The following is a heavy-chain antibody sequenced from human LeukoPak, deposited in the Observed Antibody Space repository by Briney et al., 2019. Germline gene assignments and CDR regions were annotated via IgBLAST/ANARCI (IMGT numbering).Heavy chain of an antibody. J-gene: IGHJ4*02. Sequence: GGSLRLSCAASGFTFSTYAMSWVRQAPGKGLEWVSVVSGSGGSTFYADSVKGRFTVSRDNSRNTLYLQMNGLRAGDTAVYYCAKGGWTTVPTPFDYWGRGTLVTVSS. V-gene: IGHV3-23*01. CDR2: VSGSGGST. CDR3: AKGGWTTVPTPFDY. D-gene: IGHD4-17*01. CDR1: GFTFSTYA.